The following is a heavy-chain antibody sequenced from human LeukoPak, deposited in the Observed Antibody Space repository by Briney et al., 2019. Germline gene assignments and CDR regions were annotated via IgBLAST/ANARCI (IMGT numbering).Heavy chain of an antibody. Sequence: ASVTVSCRASGYTFTGYHMHWVRQAPGQGLEWMGRINPNSGDTNYAQNFQGRVTMTRDTSINTAYMELSRLRSDDTAVYYCVRDYCSSTSCLFDYWGQGTLVTVSS. J-gene: IGHJ4*02. CDR1: GYTFTGYH. CDR3: VRDYCSSTSCLFDY. CDR2: INPNSGDT. D-gene: IGHD2-2*01. V-gene: IGHV1-2*06.